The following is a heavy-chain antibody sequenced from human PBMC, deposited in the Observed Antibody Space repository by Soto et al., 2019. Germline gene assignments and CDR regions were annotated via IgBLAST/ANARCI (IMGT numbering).Heavy chain of an antibody. V-gene: IGHV4-61*01. CDR2: ISYSGST. Sequence: QVQLQESGPGLVKPPETLSLTCTVSGGSVSSGRYYWTWIRQPPGKGLEWIGYISYSGSTNYNPSLTSRVTISVDTSQNQFSLKLSSVTAADTAVYYWARSDYYYGMDVWGQGTTVTGSS. CDR1: GGSVSSGRYY. CDR3: ARSDYYYGMDV. J-gene: IGHJ6*02.